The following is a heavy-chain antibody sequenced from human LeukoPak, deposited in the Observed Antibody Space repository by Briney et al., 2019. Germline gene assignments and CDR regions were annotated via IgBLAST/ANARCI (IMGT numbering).Heavy chain of an antibody. D-gene: IGHD5/OR15-5a*01. CDR3: GKGPGYSVYDNLPHH. J-gene: IGHJ5*02. Sequence: GGSLRLSCAASGFTFSSYSMNRVRQAPGKGLEWVSSISSSSSYIYYADSVKGRFTISRDNAKNSLYLQMNSLRAEDTAVYYCGKGPGYSVYDNLPHHWGQGTLVTVSS. CDR2: ISSSSSYI. V-gene: IGHV3-21*01. CDR1: GFTFSSYS.